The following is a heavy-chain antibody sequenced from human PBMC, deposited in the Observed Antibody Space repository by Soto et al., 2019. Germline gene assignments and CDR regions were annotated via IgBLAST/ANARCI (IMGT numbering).Heavy chain of an antibody. D-gene: IGHD6-19*01. Sequence: VASVKFSCKASGYTFSGYDINWVRQATGQGLEWMGWMNPNSGDTGYAQKFQGRVTLTRNTSINTAYIELSSLTSDATAVYYSATSVCGWYLYWG. CDR3: ATSVCGWYLY. J-gene: IGHJ4*01. CDR2: MNPNSGDT. CDR1: GYTFSGYD. V-gene: IGHV1-8*01.